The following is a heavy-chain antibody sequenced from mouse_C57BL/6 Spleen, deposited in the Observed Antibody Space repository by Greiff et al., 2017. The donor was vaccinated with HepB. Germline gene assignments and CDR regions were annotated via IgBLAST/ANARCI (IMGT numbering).Heavy chain of an antibody. Sequence: EVKLMESGGGLVKPGGSLKLSCAASGFTFSDYGMHWVRQAPEKGLEWVAYISSGSSTIYYADTVKGRFTISRYNAKNTLFLQMTSLRSEDTAMYYWARDYDGYLGFWYFDVWGTGTTVTVSS. CDR3: ARDYDGYLGFWYFDV. V-gene: IGHV5-17*01. D-gene: IGHD2-3*01. CDR1: GFTFSDYG. CDR2: ISSGSSTI. J-gene: IGHJ1*03.